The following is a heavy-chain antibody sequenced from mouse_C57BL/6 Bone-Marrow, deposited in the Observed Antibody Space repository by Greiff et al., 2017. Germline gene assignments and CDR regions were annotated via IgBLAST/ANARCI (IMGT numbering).Heavy chain of an antibody. J-gene: IGHJ3*01. CDR1: GFTFSDYG. V-gene: IGHV5-17*01. Sequence: EVKLQESGGGLVKPGGSLKLSCAASGFTFSDYGMHWVRQAPEKGLEWVAYISSGSSTIYYADTVKGRFTISRDNAKNTLFLQMTSLRSEDTAMYYCARREIAWFAYWGQGTLVTVSA. CDR3: ARREIAWFAY. CDR2: ISSGSSTI.